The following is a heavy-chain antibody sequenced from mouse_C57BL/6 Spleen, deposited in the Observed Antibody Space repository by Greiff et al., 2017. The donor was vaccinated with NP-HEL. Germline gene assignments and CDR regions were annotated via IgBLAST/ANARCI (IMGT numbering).Heavy chain of an antibody. J-gene: IGHJ3*01. CDR3: ARSDSSGYKAWFAY. V-gene: IGHV1-39*01. Sequence: VQLQQSGPELVKPGASVKISCKASGYSFTDYNMHWVKQSNGKSLEWIGVINPNYGTTSYNQKFKGKATLTVEQSSSTAYMQLNSLTSEDSAVYYCARSDSSGYKAWFAYWGQGTLVTVSA. D-gene: IGHD3-2*02. CDR1: GYSFTDYN. CDR2: INPNYGTT.